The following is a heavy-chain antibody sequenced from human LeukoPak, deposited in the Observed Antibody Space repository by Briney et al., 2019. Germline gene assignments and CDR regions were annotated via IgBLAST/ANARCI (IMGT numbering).Heavy chain of an antibody. Sequence: PSQTLSLTCTVSGDSISSGSYYWSWIRQPPGKGLEWIGYIYHSGSTYYNPSLKSRVTISVDRSKNQFSLKLSSVTAADTAVYYCARGEVFGGNAGYFDYWGQGTLVTVSS. CDR3: ARGEVFGGNAGYFDY. V-gene: IGHV4-30-2*01. CDR1: GDSISSGSYY. CDR2: IYHSGST. D-gene: IGHD4-23*01. J-gene: IGHJ4*02.